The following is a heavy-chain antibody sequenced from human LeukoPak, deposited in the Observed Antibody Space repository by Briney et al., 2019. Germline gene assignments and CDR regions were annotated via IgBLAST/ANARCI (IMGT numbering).Heavy chain of an antibody. V-gene: IGHV4-34*01. Sequence: PSETLSLTCAVYGGSFSGYYWSWIRQPPGRGLEWIGEINHSGSTNYNPSLKSRVTISVDTSKNQFSLKLSSVTAADTAAYYCARGRRSGSYFISFDYWGQGTLVTVSS. CDR2: INHSGST. CDR3: ARGRRSGSYFISFDY. D-gene: IGHD1-26*01. CDR1: GGSFSGYY. J-gene: IGHJ4*02.